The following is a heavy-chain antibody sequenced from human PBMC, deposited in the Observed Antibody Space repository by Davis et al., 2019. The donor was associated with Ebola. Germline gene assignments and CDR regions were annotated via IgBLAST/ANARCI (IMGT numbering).Heavy chain of an antibody. CDR1: GGTFSSYA. D-gene: IGHD3-3*01. J-gene: IGHJ5*02. Sequence: SVKVSCKASGGTFSSYAISWVRQAPGQGLEWMGGIIPIFGTANYAQKFQGRVTITADESTSTAYMELSSLRSEDTAVYYCARNFWSGYRDPNWFDPWGQGTLVTVSS. CDR2: IIPIFGTA. V-gene: IGHV1-69*13. CDR3: ARNFWSGYRDPNWFDP.